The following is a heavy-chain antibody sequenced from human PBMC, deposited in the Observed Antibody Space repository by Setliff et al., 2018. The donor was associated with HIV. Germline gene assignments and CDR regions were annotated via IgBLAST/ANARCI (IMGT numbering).Heavy chain of an antibody. Sequence: SETLSLTCAVSGYSISSGYYWGWIRQPPGKGLEWIGSIYHSGSTYYSPSLKSRVTISVDTSKNQFSLKLSSVTAADTAVYYCARSTAEIAVAGIWGQGTMVTVSS. D-gene: IGHD6-19*01. CDR3: ARSTAEIAVAGI. CDR1: GYSISSGYY. J-gene: IGHJ3*02. V-gene: IGHV4-38-2*01. CDR2: IYHSGST.